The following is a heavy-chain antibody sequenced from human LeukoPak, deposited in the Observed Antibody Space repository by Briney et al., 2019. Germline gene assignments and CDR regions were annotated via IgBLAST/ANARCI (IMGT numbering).Heavy chain of an antibody. CDR3: TRDPRRLDY. V-gene: IGHV3-21*04. CDR2: INRHGRST. CDR1: GHTFSSYS. Sequence: GGSLRLFYAASGHTFSSYSMNWVRQAPGKGLVWVSRINRHGRSTHYADSVKGRFTISRDNAKNSLYLQMNSLRAEDTAVYYCTRDPRRLDYWGQGTLVTVSS. J-gene: IGHJ4*02.